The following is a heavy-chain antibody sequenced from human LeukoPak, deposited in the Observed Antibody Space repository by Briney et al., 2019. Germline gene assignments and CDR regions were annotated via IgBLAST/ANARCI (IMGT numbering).Heavy chain of an antibody. CDR3: ARGGVGSSYYYALGV. CDR2: IYYSGST. V-gene: IGHV4-59*12. CDR1: GVSISSYY. Sequence: SETLSLTCTVSGVSISSYYWTWIRQPPEKGLEWIGYIYYSGSTNYNPTLKSRVTISVDTSKNQFSLKLSSVTAADTAVYYCARGGVGSSYYYALGVWGQGIAVTVSS. J-gene: IGHJ6*02. D-gene: IGHD3-10*01.